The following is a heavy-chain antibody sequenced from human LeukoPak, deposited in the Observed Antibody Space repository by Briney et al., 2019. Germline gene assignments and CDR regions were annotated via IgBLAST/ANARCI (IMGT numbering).Heavy chain of an antibody. D-gene: IGHD6-19*01. CDR1: GFTFSNYN. V-gene: IGHV3-21*01. CDR3: ATHSSGWYNDY. Sequence: PRGSLRLSCAASGFTFSNYNMNWVRQAPGKGLEWVSSISSSSSYIYYADSAKGRFTISRDNAKNSLYLQMNSLRAEDTAVYYCATHSSGWYNDYWGQGTLVTVSS. CDR2: ISSSSSYI. J-gene: IGHJ4*02.